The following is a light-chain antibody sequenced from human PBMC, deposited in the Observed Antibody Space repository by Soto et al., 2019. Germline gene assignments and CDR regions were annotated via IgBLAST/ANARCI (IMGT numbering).Light chain of an antibody. J-gene: IGLJ3*02. CDR3: CSYAGRDTWV. Sequence: QSALTQPASVSGSPGQSITISCTGTSSDVGTYNLVSWYQQHPDKAPKVLIYEVNKRPSGISNRFSGSKSGNTASLTISGLQAEDEADYYCCSYAGRDTWVFGGGTKLTVL. CDR2: EVN. V-gene: IGLV2-23*02. CDR1: SSDVGTYNL.